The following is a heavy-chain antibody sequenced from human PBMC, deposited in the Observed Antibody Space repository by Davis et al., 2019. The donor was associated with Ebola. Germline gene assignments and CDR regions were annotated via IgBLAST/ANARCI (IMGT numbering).Heavy chain of an antibody. CDR3: ARGRGGSYDDAFDI. V-gene: IGHV4-39*07. CDR1: GGSISSSSYY. Sequence: PSETLSLTCTVSGGSISSSSYYWGWIRQPPGKGLEWIGSIYYSGSTYYNPSLKSRVTISVDTSKNQFSLKLSSVTAADTAVYYCARGRGGSYDDAFDIWGQGTMVTVSS. J-gene: IGHJ3*02. D-gene: IGHD1-26*01. CDR2: IYYSGST.